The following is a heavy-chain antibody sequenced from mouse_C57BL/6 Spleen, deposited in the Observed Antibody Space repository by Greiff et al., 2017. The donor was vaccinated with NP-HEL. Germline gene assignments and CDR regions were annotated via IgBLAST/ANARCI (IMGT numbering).Heavy chain of an antibody. D-gene: IGHD6-1*01. J-gene: IGHJ4*01. V-gene: IGHV1-61*01. CDR3: AREGVQLHAMDY. Sequence: QVQLQQPGAELVRPGSSVKLSCKASGYTFTSYWMDWVKQRPGQGLEWIGNIYPSDSETHYNQKFKDKATLTVDKSSSTAYMQLSSLTSEDSAVYYCAREGVQLHAMDYWGQGTSVTVSS. CDR1: GYTFTSYW. CDR2: IYPSDSET.